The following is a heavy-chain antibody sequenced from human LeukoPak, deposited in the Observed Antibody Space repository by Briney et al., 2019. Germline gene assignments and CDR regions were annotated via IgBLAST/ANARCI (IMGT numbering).Heavy chain of an antibody. CDR1: GFTVSSNY. D-gene: IGHD2-2*01. Sequence: GGSLRFSCAASGFTVSSNYMSWVRQAPGKGLEWVSIIHSGGTTNYVDSVKGRFTISRDNSRNTLYLQMNSLRAEDTAVYYCARDCSSSCSPYYGMDVWGQGTTVTVSS. CDR2: IHSGGTT. J-gene: IGHJ6*02. CDR3: ARDCSSSCSPYYGMDV. V-gene: IGHV3-53*01.